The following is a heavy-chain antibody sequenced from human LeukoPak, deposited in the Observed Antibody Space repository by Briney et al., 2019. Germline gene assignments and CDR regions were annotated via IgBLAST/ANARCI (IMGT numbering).Heavy chain of an antibody. Sequence: PGGFLRLSCAASGFTFSSYAMSWVRQAPGKGVEWVSAISGSGGRTYYADSVKGRFAISRDNSKNTLYLQMNSLRPEDTAVYSCAKDPLVEQQLIIDDYWGPGKLVTASP. CDR2: ISGSGGRT. CDR1: GFTFSSYA. D-gene: IGHD6-13*01. CDR3: AKDPLVEQQLIIDDY. V-gene: IGHV3-23*01. J-gene: IGHJ4*02.